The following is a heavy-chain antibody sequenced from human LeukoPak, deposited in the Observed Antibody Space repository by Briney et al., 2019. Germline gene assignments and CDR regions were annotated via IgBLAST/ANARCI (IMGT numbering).Heavy chain of an antibody. CDR2: TNHSGST. CDR3: ARGPAPVGYFDY. J-gene: IGHJ4*02. D-gene: IGHD3-16*01. V-gene: IGHV4-34*01. CDR1: GGSFSGYY. Sequence: SGTLSLTCAVYGGSFSGYYWNWIRQPPGKGLEWIGETNHSGSTHYNPSLKNRVVISVDTSKSQFSLKVTSVTAADTALYFCARGPAPVGYFDYWGQGNLVTVSS.